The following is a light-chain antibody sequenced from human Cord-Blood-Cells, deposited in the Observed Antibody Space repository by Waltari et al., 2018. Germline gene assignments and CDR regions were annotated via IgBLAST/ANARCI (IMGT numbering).Light chain of an antibody. CDR3: QQSYSTPRT. V-gene: IGKV1-39*01. Sequence: DIQMTQSPSSLSASVGARVTITCRSSQSISSYLNWYQQTPGKAPKLLIYAASSLQSGVPSRFSGIGSGTDFTLTISCLQPEDFATYCGQQSYSTPRTFGQGTKLDIK. CDR2: AAS. CDR1: QSISSY. J-gene: IGKJ2*01.